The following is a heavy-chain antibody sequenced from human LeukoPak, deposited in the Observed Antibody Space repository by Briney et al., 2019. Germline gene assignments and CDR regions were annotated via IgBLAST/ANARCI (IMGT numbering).Heavy chain of an antibody. Sequence: GESLKISCKGSAYSFTSYWIGWVRQRPGKALEWMGIIHPADSDTRYSPSFEGQVTISADKSMKTAYLQWSSLKASDSAIYYCARGDHIAAAADYWGQGTLVIVSS. J-gene: IGHJ4*02. CDR1: AYSFTSYW. D-gene: IGHD6-13*01. CDR2: IHPADSDT. CDR3: ARGDHIAAAADY. V-gene: IGHV5-51*01.